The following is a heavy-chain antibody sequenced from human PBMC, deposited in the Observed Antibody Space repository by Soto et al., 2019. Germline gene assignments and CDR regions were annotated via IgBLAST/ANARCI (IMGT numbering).Heavy chain of an antibody. D-gene: IGHD3-22*01. V-gene: IGHV4-4*07. CDR2: IYTSGST. CDR1: GGSISSYY. Sequence: SETLSITCTVSGGSISSYYLSWIRQPAGKGLEWIGRIYTSGSTNYNPSLKSRVTMSVDTSKNQFSLKLSSVTAADTAVYYCARETYYYDSSGYSSARFYFDYWGQGTLVTVSS. J-gene: IGHJ4*02. CDR3: ARETYYYDSSGYSSARFYFDY.